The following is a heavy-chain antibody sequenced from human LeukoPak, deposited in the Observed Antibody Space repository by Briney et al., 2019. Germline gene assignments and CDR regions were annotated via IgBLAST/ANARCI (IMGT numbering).Heavy chain of an antibody. CDR1: GFTFSSYA. CDR2: ISYDGSNK. CDR3: AREGRVVPPSGMDV. Sequence: PGGSLRLSCAASGFTFSSYAMPWVRQAPGKGLEGVAVISYDGSNKYYADSVKGRFTISRDNSKNTLYLQMNSLRAEDTAVYYCAREGRVVPPSGMDVWGQGTTVTVSS. D-gene: IGHD2-2*01. J-gene: IGHJ6*02. V-gene: IGHV3-30*04.